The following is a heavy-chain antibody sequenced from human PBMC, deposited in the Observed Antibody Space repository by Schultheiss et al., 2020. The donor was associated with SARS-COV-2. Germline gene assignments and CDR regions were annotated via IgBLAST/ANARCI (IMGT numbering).Heavy chain of an antibody. D-gene: IGHD5-18*01. J-gene: IGHJ6*02. CDR2: INPNSGGT. V-gene: IGHV1-2*02. CDR1: GYTFTGYY. Sequence: ASVKVSCKASGYTFTGYYMHWVRQAPGQGLEWMGWINPNSGGTNYAQKFQGRVTMTRDTSISTAYMELRSLRSDDTAVYYCARDSGGYSYGYSYYYYGLDVWGQGTTVTVSS. CDR3: ARDSGGYSYGYSYYYYGLDV.